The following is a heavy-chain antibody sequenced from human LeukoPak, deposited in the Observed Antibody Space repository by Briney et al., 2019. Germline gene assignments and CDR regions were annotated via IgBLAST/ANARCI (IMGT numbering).Heavy chain of an antibody. CDR3: ATDVTGGAISF. Sequence: GSLRLSCAASGFTFSTYAMSWVRQAPGEGLEWVSIITSSGGSTNYADSVKGRFTISRDNSKNTLYLQMNSLKPDDTAVYYCATDVTGGAISFWDQGALVTVSS. V-gene: IGHV3-23*01. D-gene: IGHD1-14*01. CDR2: ITSSGGST. CDR1: GFTFSTYA. J-gene: IGHJ4*02.